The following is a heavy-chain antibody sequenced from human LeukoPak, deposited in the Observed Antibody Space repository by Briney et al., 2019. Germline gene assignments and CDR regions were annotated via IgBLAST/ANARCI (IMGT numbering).Heavy chain of an antibody. CDR2: S. J-gene: IGHJ4*02. CDR1: GYSFSNYG. D-gene: IGHD3-9*01. Sequence: ASVKVSCKTSGYSFSNYGISWVRQAPGQGLGWMGWSNYAQKFQGRVTMTTDSSTSTAYMELRSLRSDDTAVYYCARVHHYYDILTGYGEYFFDKWGQGTLVTVSS. V-gene: IGHV1-18*01. CDR3: ARVHHYYDILTGYGEYFFDK.